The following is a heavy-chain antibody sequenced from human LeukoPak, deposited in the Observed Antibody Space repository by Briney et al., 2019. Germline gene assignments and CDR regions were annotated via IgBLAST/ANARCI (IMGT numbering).Heavy chain of an antibody. J-gene: IGHJ6*02. Sequence: PGGSLRLSCAASGFTFSSNYMSWVRQAPGKGLEWVSYIHPTGSSTYYADSVKGRFTISRDNTKKTLYLQMNNLRAEDTAVYYCARGHYGLDVWGQGTTVTVSS. CDR3: ARGHYGLDV. V-gene: IGHV3-11*01. CDR2: IHPTGSST. CDR1: GFTFSSNY.